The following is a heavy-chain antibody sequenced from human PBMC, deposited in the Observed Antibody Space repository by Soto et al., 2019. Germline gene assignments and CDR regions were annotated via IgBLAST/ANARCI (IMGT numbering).Heavy chain of an antibody. Sequence: EVQLVESGGGLVQPGGSLRLSCAASGFTFSSNWMHWVRQGPGKGLVWVSRIDADGSGTSYADSVKGRFTISRDKAKNTLYLQMNSLRADDKAVYYCVRDPDIVVVPAAVDAMDVWGQGTTVTVSS. CDR1: GFTFSSNW. CDR3: VRDPDIVVVPAAVDAMDV. CDR2: IDADGSGT. V-gene: IGHV3-74*01. J-gene: IGHJ6*02. D-gene: IGHD2-2*01.